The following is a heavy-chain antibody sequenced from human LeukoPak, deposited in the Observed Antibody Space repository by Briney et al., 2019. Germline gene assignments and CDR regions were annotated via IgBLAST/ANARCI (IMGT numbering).Heavy chain of an antibody. Sequence: GGSLRLSCAASGFTVSSNYMSWVRQAPGKGLEWVAFIRYDGSNKYYADSVKGRFTISRDNSKNTLYLQMNSLRAEDTAVYYCAKEGTDFSTYYYDSSGYVGLWYFDYWGQGTLVTVSS. CDR3: AKEGTDFSTYYYDSSGYVGLWYFDY. CDR1: GFTVSSNY. J-gene: IGHJ4*02. V-gene: IGHV3-30*02. CDR2: IRYDGSNK. D-gene: IGHD3-22*01.